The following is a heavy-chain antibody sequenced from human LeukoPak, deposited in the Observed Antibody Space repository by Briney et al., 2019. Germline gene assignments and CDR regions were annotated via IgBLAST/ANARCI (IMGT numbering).Heavy chain of an antibody. Sequence: PGGSLRLSCAASGFTFSSYSMNWVRQAPGKGLEWVSYISSSSSTIYYADSVKGRFTISRDNAKNSLYLQMNSLRAEDTAVYYCASLHRWYSSSSPDYWGQGTLVTVSS. CDR2: ISSSSSTI. CDR3: ASLHRWYSSSSPDY. D-gene: IGHD6-6*01. J-gene: IGHJ4*02. CDR1: GFTFSSYS. V-gene: IGHV3-48*01.